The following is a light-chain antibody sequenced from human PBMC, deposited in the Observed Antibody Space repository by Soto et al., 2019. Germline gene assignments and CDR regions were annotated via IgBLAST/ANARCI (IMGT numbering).Light chain of an antibody. CDR2: EGS. J-gene: IGLJ2*01. V-gene: IGLV2-23*01. Sequence: QSALTQPASVSGSPGQSITISCTGTSRDVGTYNLVSWYQQSPGKAPKLMLYEGSKRPSGVSNRFSGSKSGNTASLTISGLQAEDEADYYCCSYAGSSTLVFGGGTKVTVL. CDR3: CSYAGSSTLV. CDR1: SRDVGTYNL.